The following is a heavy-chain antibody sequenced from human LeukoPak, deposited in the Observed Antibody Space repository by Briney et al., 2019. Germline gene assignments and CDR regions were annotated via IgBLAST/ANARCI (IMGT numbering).Heavy chain of an antibody. J-gene: IGHJ6*03. CDR3: AREALTYYYDSSGYYSYYYYYYMDV. CDR1: GGSFSGYY. Sequence: PSETLSLTCAVYGGSFSGYYWSWIRQPPGKGLEWIGEINHSGSTNYNPSLKSRVTISVDTSKNQFSLKLSSVTAADTAVYYCAREALTYYYDSSGYYSYYYYYYMDVWGKGTTVTVSS. D-gene: IGHD3-22*01. V-gene: IGHV4-34*01. CDR2: INHSGST.